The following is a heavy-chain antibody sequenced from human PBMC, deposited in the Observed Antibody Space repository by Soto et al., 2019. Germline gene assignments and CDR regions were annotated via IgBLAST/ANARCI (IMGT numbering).Heavy chain of an antibody. V-gene: IGHV4-31*03. CDR1: GGSISSGGYY. D-gene: IGHD6-13*01. Sequence: SETLSLTCTVSGGSISSGGYYWSWIRQHPGKGLEWIGYIYYSGSTYYNPSLKSRVTISVDTSKNQFSLKLSSVTAADTAVYYCARGVYSSSWPFDYWGQGTLVTVSS. CDR3: ARGVYSSSWPFDY. J-gene: IGHJ4*02. CDR2: IYYSGST.